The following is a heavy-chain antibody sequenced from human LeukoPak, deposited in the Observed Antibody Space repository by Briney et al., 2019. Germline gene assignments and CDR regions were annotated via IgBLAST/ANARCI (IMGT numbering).Heavy chain of an antibody. CDR2: INWNGGNT. V-gene: IGHV3-20*04. CDR1: GFTFDDYG. Sequence: GSLTLSCAASGFTFDDYGMSWVRKAPGKGLEWVCGINWNGGNTGNADSVKGRYTISRDNAKNSLYLQMNSLRAEDTALYYCAVSPRHYYYYMDVWGKGTTVTVSS. CDR3: AVSPRHYYYYMDV. J-gene: IGHJ6*03.